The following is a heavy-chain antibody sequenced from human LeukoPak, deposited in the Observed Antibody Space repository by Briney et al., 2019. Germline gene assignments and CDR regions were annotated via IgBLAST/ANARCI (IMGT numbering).Heavy chain of an antibody. CDR3: ARSGVSHGFDY. CDR1: GFTFSSYR. J-gene: IGHJ4*02. V-gene: IGHV3-21*01. D-gene: IGHD3-10*01. CDR2: ISSSSSSYI. Sequence: GGSLRLSCAASGFTFSSYRMNWVRQAPGKGLEWVSSISSSSSSYIYYADSLKGRFTISRDNAKNSMYLQMNSLRAEDTAVYYCARSGVSHGFDYWGQGTLVTVSS.